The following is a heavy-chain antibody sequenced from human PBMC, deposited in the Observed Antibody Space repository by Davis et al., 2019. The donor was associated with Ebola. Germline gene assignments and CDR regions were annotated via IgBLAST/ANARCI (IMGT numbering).Heavy chain of an antibody. CDR1: GSSFSDYV. V-gene: IGHV3-23*01. Sequence: GGSLRLSCAASGSSFSDYVTNWVRQAPGKGLEWVSTISRDSGTTHYADSVKGRLTISRDNSKNTLYLQMNSLRAEDTAVYYSAKYLVGITRSFDYWGQGALVTVSS. J-gene: IGHJ4*02. D-gene: IGHD1-26*01. CDR3: AKYLVGITRSFDY. CDR2: ISRDSGTT.